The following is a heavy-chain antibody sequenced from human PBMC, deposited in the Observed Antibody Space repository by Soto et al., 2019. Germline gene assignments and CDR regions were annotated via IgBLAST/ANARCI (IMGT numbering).Heavy chain of an antibody. CDR1: GFSISSDSY. J-gene: IGHJ4*02. Sequence: SETLSLTCAVSGFSISSDSYWGWMRQSPGKGLEWIGTLSHSGRTFYNPSLKSRVTISADTTKNQFSLSLTSVTAADTAVYYCGHLKTDTEVTPAPPLFDSWGQGTLVTSPQ. D-gene: IGHD2-2*01. CDR3: GHLKTDTEVTPAPPLFDS. CDR2: LSHSGRT. V-gene: IGHV4-38-2*01.